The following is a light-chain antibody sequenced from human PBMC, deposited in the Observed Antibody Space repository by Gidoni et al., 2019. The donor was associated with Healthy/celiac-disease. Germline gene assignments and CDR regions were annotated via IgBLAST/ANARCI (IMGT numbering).Light chain of an antibody. Sequence: EIVLTQSQDTLSLSPGERATRSCRASQSVNRYLAWFQQRHGQAPRLLIYDASNRTTGIPARFSGSGSGTDFTLIISSREPEDFAVYYCQQRSSWRLYTFGQGTKLEMK. V-gene: IGKV3-11*01. CDR2: DAS. CDR3: QQRSSWRLYT. J-gene: IGKJ2*01. CDR1: QSVNRY.